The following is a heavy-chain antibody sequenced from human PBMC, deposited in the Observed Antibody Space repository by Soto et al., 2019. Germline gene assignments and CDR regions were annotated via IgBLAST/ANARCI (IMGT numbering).Heavy chain of an antibody. CDR1: GGSFSGYY. J-gene: IGHJ5*02. D-gene: IGHD3-22*01. V-gene: IGHV4-34*01. CDR2: INHSGST. CDR3: ARGLAVTSYDSSGYYYPA. Sequence: SETLSLTCAVYGGSFSGYYWSWIRQPPGKGLEWIGEINHSGSTNYNPPLKSRVTISVDTSKNQFSLKLSSVTAADTAVYYCARGLAVTSYDSSGYYYPAWGQGTLVTVSS.